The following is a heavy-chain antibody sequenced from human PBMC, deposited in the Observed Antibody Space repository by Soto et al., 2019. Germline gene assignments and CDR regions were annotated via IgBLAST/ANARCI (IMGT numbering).Heavy chain of an antibody. J-gene: IGHJ6*02. CDR2: IYYSGNT. D-gene: IGHD5-18*01. V-gene: IGHV4-31*03. Sequence: SETLSLTCTVSGGSIISGGYYWSWVRQNPRRGLEWIGNIYYSGNTYYNPSLKSRLTISVDTSKNQFSLNLSSVTAADTAVYYCARDRLMATAGTARHYFGLDVWGQGTTVTVSS. CDR3: ARDRLMATAGTARHYFGLDV. CDR1: GGSIISGGYY.